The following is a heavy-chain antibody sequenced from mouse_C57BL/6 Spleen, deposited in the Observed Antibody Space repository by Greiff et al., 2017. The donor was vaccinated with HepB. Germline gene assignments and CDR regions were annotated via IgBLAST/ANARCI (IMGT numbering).Heavy chain of an antibody. V-gene: IGHV3-8*01. CDR1: GYSITSDY. J-gene: IGHJ1*03. Sequence: DVKLQESGPGLAKPSQTLSLTCSVSGYSITSDYWNWIRKVPGNKLEYMGYISYSDSTYYNPSLKSRISITRDTSKNQYDLQLNSVTTEDTATYCCARRYFDVWGTGTTVTVSS. CDR2: ISYSDST. CDR3: ARRYFDV.